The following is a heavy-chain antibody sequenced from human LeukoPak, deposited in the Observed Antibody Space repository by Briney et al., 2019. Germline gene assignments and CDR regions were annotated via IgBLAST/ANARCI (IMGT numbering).Heavy chain of an antibody. V-gene: IGHV1-69*04. CDR1: GGTFSSYA. D-gene: IGHD6-13*01. Sequence: SVKVSCKASGGTFSSYAISWVRQAPGQGLEWMGRIIPILGIANYAQKFQGRVTITADKSTSTAYMELSSLRSEDTAVYYCARDREGYSSSWYEGHWFDPWGQGTLVTVSS. CDR2: IIPILGIA. CDR3: ARDREGYSSSWYEGHWFDP. J-gene: IGHJ5*02.